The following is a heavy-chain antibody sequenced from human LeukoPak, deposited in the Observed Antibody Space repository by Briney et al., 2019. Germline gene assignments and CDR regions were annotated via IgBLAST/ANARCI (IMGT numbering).Heavy chain of an antibody. CDR1: AGSISSYY. Sequence: PSETLSLACTVSAGSISSYYWSWIRQPAGKGLEWIGRIYTSGRTNYNPSLKSRVTMSIDTSKNQFSLKLSSVTAADTAVYYCARDLDSYSSTWYPYSTGWYLDYWGQGTLVSVSS. CDR3: ARDLDSYSSTWYPYSTGWYLDY. J-gene: IGHJ4*02. CDR2: IYTSGRT. D-gene: IGHD6-13*01. V-gene: IGHV4-4*07.